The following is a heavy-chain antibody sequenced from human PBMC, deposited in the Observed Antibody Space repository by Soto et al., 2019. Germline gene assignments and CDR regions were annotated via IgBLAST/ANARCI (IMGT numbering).Heavy chain of an antibody. CDR2: INPKSGGT. CDR3: ARGHSTDCSNGVCSFFYNHEMDV. J-gene: IGHJ6*02. CDR1: GSIFTDYH. D-gene: IGHD2-8*01. V-gene: IGHV1-2*04. Sequence: ASVKGSCTASGSIFTDYHIHWVRQAPGQGLEWLGRINPKSGGTSTAQKFQGWVTMTRDRSISTVYMELTRLRSDDTAVYFCARGHSTDCSNGVCSFFYNHEMDVWGQGTTVTVSS.